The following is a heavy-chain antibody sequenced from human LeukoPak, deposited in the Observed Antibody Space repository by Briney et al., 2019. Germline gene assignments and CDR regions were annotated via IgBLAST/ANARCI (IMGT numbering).Heavy chain of an antibody. V-gene: IGHV5-51*01. D-gene: IGHD1-7*01. CDR2: IYPGDSDT. CDR1: GYSFTSYW. J-gene: IGHJ5*02. Sequence: GESLKISCKGSGYSFTSYWIGWVRQMPGKGLEWMGIIYPGDSDTRYSPSFQGQVTISADKSISTAYLQWSSLKASDTAMYYCARRWEGYNWNYRAYNWFDPWGQGTLVTVSS. CDR3: ARRWEGYNWNYRAYNWFDP.